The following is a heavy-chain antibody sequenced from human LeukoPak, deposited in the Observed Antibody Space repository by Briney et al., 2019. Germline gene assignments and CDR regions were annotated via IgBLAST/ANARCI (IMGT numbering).Heavy chain of an antibody. CDR2: ISGSGGST. CDR1: GFTFSSHG. CDR3: AKDSAEYRNNWFDP. J-gene: IGHJ5*02. V-gene: IGHV3-23*01. Sequence: TGGSLRLSCGASGFTFSSHGMNWVRQAPGKGLEWVSAISGSGGSTYYADSVKGRFTISRDNSKNTLYLQMNSLRAEDTAVYYCAKDSAEYRNNWFDPWGQGTLVIVSS. D-gene: IGHD1-14*01.